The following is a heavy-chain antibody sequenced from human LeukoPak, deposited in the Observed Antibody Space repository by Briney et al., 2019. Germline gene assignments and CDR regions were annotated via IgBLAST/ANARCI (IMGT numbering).Heavy chain of an antibody. V-gene: IGHV4-39*07. J-gene: IGHJ4*02. Sequence: SETLSLTCTVSGGSISSSIHYWSWIRQPPGKGLEWIGEINHSGSINFNPSLKSRVTISVDTSKNQFSLNLSSVTAADTAVYYCASGRRAGTGWFVRSPFDYWGQGTLVTVSS. CDR3: ASGRRAGTGWFVRSPFDY. D-gene: IGHD6-19*01. CDR1: GGSISSSIHY. CDR2: INHSGSI.